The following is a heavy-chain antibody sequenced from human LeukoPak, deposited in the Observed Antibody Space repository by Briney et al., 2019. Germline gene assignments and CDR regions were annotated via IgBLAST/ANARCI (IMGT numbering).Heavy chain of an antibody. Sequence: PSETLSLTCTVSGASISSYYWNWIRQPPGKGLEWIGYIYYSGSTNYNPSLKSRVTISVDTSKSQFSLKLSSVTAADTAVYYCARRGYYDSSGYYDYWGQGTLVTVSS. V-gene: IGHV4-59*08. D-gene: IGHD3-22*01. CDR1: GASISSYY. CDR2: IYYSGST. J-gene: IGHJ4*02. CDR3: ARRGYYDSSGYYDY.